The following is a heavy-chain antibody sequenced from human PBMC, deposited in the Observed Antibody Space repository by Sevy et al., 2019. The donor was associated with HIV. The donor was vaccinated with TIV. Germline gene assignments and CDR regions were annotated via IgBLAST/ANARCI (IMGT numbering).Heavy chain of an antibody. V-gene: IGHV1-69*10. CDR3: ASRDYSNFYYYYYYMDV. D-gene: IGHD4-4*01. J-gene: IGHJ6*03. Sequence: ASVKVSCKASGGTFSSYAISWVRQAPGQGLEWMGGIIPILGIANYAQKFQGRVTITADKSTSTAYMELSSLRSEDTAVYYCASRDYSNFYYYYYYMDVWGKGTTVTVSS. CDR1: GGTFSSYA. CDR2: IIPILGIA.